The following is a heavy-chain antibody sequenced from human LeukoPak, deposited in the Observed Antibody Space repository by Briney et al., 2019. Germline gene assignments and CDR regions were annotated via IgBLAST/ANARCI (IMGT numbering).Heavy chain of an antibody. CDR2: IRGKTYGGTT. J-gene: IGHJ4*02. Sequence: GGSLRLSCAASGFTFSSYAMSWFRQAPGKGLEWVSFIRGKTYGGTTEYAASVKGRFTISRDDSKSIAYLQMNSLKTEDTAVYYCSRVAGATGFDYWGQGTLVTVSS. CDR3: SRVAGATGFDY. D-gene: IGHD1-26*01. CDR1: GFTFSSYA. V-gene: IGHV3-49*03.